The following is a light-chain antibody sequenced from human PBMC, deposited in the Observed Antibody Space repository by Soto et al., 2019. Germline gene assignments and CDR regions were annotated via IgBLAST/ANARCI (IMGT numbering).Light chain of an antibody. V-gene: IGKV3-11*01. Sequence: EIVLTQSPATLSLSPGERATLSCRAIQSVSSDLAWYQQKPGQAPRLLIYDASHRATGIPARFSGSGSGTEFTLTISSLEPEDFAVYYCQQRSNWPPYTFGQGTKLEIK. J-gene: IGKJ2*01. CDR1: QSVSSD. CDR2: DAS. CDR3: QQRSNWPPYT.